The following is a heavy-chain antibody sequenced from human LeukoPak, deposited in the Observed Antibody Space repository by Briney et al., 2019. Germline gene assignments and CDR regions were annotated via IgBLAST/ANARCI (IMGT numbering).Heavy chain of an antibody. CDR3: VAMVDYYYYVMDV. D-gene: IGHD2-15*01. V-gene: IGHV4-39*01. J-gene: IGHJ6*02. CDR1: GGSISSSSYY. CDR2: MYYNGSA. Sequence: SETLSLTCTVSGGSISSSSYYWGCIRQPPGKGLDWIGSMYYNGSAYYNPSLKSRATISVDTSKNQFSLRLSSVTAADTAVYYCVAMVDYYYYVMDVWGQGTTVTVSS.